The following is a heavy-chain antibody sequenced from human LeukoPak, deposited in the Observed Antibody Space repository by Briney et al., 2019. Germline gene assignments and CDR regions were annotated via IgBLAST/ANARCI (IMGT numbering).Heavy chain of an antibody. Sequence: SETLSLTCTVSGYSISSGYYWGWIRPPPGKGLEWIGSIYHSGSTYYNPSLKSRVTISVDTSKNQFSLELSSVTAADTAVYYCARLNYYDSSGYYKGIDYWGQGTLVTVSS. CDR2: IYHSGST. CDR3: ARLNYYDSSGYYKGIDY. J-gene: IGHJ4*02. CDR1: GYSISSGYY. D-gene: IGHD3-22*01. V-gene: IGHV4-38-2*02.